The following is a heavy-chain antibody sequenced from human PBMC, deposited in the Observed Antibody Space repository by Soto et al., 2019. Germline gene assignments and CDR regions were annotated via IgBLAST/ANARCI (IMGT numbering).Heavy chain of an antibody. D-gene: IGHD3-3*01. V-gene: IGHV4-31*03. CDR3: ARDNFWSGYYYYYYMDV. CDR1: GGSISSGGYY. Sequence: SETRSLTCTVSGGSISSGGYYWSWIRQHPGKGLEWIGYIYYSGSTYYNPSLKSRVTISVDTSKNQFSLKLSSVTAADTAVYYCARDNFWSGYYYYYYMDVWGKGTTVTVSS. J-gene: IGHJ6*03. CDR2: IYYSGST.